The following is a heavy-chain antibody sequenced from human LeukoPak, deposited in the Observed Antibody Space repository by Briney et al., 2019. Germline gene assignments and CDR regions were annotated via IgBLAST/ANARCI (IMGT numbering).Heavy chain of an antibody. CDR2: ISGSGGST. J-gene: IGHJ4*02. Sequence: GGSLRLSCAASGFTFSSYAMSWVRQAPGKGLEWVSAISGSGGSTYYADSVKGRFTISRDNSKNTLYLQMNSLRAEDTAVYYCAKGNTIFGVERIDYWGQGTLVTVSS. V-gene: IGHV3-23*01. CDR1: GFTFSSYA. D-gene: IGHD3-3*01. CDR3: AKGNTIFGVERIDY.